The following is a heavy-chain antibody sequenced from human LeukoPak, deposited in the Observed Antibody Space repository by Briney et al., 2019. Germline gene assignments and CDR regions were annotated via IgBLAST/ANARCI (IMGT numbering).Heavy chain of an antibody. CDR3: AGSSGYASPFDY. V-gene: IGHV4-61*02. J-gene: IGHJ4*02. CDR1: GGSISSGSYY. D-gene: IGHD5-12*01. Sequence: SQTLSLTCTVSGGSISSGSYYWSWIRQPAGKGLEWIGRIYTSGSTNYNPSLKSRVTISVDKSKNQFSVKVRSVTAADTGVYFCAGSSGYASPFDYWGQGTLVTVSS. CDR2: IYTSGST.